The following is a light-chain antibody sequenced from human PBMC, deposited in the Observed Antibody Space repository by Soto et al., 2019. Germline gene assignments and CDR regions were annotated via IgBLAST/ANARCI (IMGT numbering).Light chain of an antibody. CDR2: AAS. CDR1: QSTSSY. J-gene: IGKJ1*01. CDR3: QQSYSTPRT. Sequence: DIQMTQSPSSLSASVGDRVTITCRASQSTSSYLNWYQQKPGKAPKLLIYAASSLQSGVPSRFSGSGSGTDFTLTISSLQHEDLATYYCQQSYSTPRTFGQGTKVEIK. V-gene: IGKV1-39*01.